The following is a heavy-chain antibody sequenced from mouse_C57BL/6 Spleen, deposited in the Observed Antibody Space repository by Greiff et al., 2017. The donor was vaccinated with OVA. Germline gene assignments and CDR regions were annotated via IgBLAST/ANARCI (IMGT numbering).Heavy chain of an antibody. CDR1: GFSLTSYG. Sequence: VQRVESGPGLVAPSQSLSITCTVSGFSLTSYGVHWVRQPPGKGLEWLVVIWSDGSTTYNSALKSRLSISKDNSKSQVFLKMNSLQTDDTAMYYCARHGGSSGYYAMDYWGQGTSVTVSS. D-gene: IGHD3-2*02. J-gene: IGHJ4*01. V-gene: IGHV2-6-1*01. CDR3: ARHGGSSGYYAMDY. CDR2: IWSDGST.